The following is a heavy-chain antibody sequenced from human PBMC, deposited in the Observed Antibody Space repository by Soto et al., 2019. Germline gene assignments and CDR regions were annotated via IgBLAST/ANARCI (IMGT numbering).Heavy chain of an antibody. Sequence: GCSLGLCCATSGFSFINYGMNWVRQAPGKGLEWVSGITKTGRSTFIADSVRGRFTISRDNLKNIMYLQMNSLRVDDTALYYCTKDAEAYDFAFDKWGQGTMVTVSS. J-gene: IGHJ3*02. D-gene: IGHD3-3*01. CDR3: TKDAEAYDFAFDK. V-gene: IGHV3-23*01. CDR2: ITKTGRST. CDR1: GFSFINYG.